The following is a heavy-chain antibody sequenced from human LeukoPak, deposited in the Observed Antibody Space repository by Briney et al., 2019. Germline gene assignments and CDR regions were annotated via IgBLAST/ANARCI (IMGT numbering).Heavy chain of an antibody. Sequence: SETLSLTCTVSGYSISSGYYWGWIRQPPGKGLEWIGSFFLKGSTYYNPSLKSRVTISVGTSKNQFSLTLSSVTAADTAVYYCARVARCTSCFDVDYWGQGTLVTVSS. V-gene: IGHV4-38-2*02. CDR3: ARVARCTSCFDVDY. J-gene: IGHJ4*02. CDR2: FFLKGST. CDR1: GYSISSGYY. D-gene: IGHD2-2*01.